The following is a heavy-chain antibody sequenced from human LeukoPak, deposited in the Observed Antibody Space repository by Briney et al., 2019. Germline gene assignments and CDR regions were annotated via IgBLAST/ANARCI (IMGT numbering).Heavy chain of an antibody. V-gene: IGHV1-46*01. CDR2: INTSGGST. CDR1: GYTFTSYY. D-gene: IGHD3-10*01. CDR3: ARDGAPNYYGSGSYLNWFDP. J-gene: IGHJ5*02. Sequence: VASVKVSCKASGYTFTSYYMHWVRQAPGQGLECMGIINTSGGSTSYAQKFQGRVTMTRDTSTSTVYMELSSLRSEDTAVYYCARDGAPNYYGSGSYLNWFDPWGQGTLVTVSS.